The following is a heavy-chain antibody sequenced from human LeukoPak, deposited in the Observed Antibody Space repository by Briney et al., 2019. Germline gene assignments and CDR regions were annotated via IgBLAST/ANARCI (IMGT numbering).Heavy chain of an antibody. CDR3: ARGDTVVTLNYFDY. CDR1: GGTFSSYA. Sequence: SVKVSCKASGGTFSSYAISWVRQAPGQGLEWMGRIIPIFGIANYAQKFQGRVTITADKSTSTAYMELSSLRSEDTAVYYCARGDTVVTLNYFDYWGQGTLVTVSS. D-gene: IGHD4-23*01. J-gene: IGHJ4*02. V-gene: IGHV1-69*04. CDR2: IIPIFGIA.